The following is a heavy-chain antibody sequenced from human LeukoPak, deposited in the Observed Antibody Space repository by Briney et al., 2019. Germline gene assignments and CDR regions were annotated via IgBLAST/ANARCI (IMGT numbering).Heavy chain of an antibody. J-gene: IGHJ4*02. V-gene: IGHV3-30*04. D-gene: IGHD5-12*01. CDR2: ISYDGSNK. Sequence: QSGGSLRLSCAASGFTFSGSAMHWVRQAPGKGLEWVAVISYDGSNKYYADSVKGRFTISRDNSKNTLYLQMNSLRAGDTAVYYCARSAAAGRIVATFDYWGQGTLVTVSS. CDR1: GFTFSGSA. CDR3: ARSAAAGRIVATFDY.